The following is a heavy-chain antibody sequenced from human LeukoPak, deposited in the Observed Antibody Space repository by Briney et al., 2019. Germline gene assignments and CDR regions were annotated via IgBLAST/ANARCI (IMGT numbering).Heavy chain of an antibody. CDR1: GFSVRSNH. Sequence: GGSLRLSCAASGFSVRSNHMYWVRQAPGKGLEWVAFIRYDGSNKYYADSVKGRFTISRDNAKNSLYLQMNSLRAEDTAVYYCARVGGGNPQRGNDYWGQGTLVTVSS. J-gene: IGHJ4*02. V-gene: IGHV3-30*02. D-gene: IGHD4-23*01. CDR2: IRYDGSNK. CDR3: ARVGGGNPQRGNDY.